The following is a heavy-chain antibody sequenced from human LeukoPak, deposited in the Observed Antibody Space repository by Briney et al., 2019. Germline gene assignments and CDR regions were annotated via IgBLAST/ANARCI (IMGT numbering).Heavy chain of an antibody. CDR3: AKGTGFKVVATPDY. CDR2: ISWNSGSI. D-gene: IGHD2-2*01. CDR1: GFTFDDYA. Sequence: GGSLRLSCAASGFTFDDYAMHWVRQAPGKGLEWVSGISWNSGSIGYADSVKGRFTISRDNAKNSLYLQMNSLRAEDTALYYCAKGTGFKVVATPDYWGQGTLVTVSS. V-gene: IGHV3-9*01. J-gene: IGHJ4*02.